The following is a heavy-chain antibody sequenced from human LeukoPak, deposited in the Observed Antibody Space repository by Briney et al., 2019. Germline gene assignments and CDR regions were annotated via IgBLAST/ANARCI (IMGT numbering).Heavy chain of an antibody. V-gene: IGHV4-61*08. D-gene: IGHD2-15*01. CDR2: IHYSGST. Sequence: PSGTLSLTCAVSGGSISSGGYSWSWIRQPPGKGLEWIGYIHYSGSTTYNPSLKSRVTISLDTSKNQFSLKLSSVTAADTAVYYCARDPRYCSGGSCYSVLDYWGRGTLVTVSS. CDR3: ARDPRYCSGGSCYSVLDY. CDR1: GGSISSGGYS. J-gene: IGHJ4*02.